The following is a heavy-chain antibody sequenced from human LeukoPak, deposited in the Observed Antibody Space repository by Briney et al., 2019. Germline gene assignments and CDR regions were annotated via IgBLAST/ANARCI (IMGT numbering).Heavy chain of an antibody. CDR2: IWYDGSPK. J-gene: IGHJ4*02. D-gene: IGHD3-22*01. CDR1: GFTFSNYA. Sequence: PGGSLRLSCAASGFTFSNYAMHWVRQAPGKGLEWVAVIWYDGSPKYYPDSVKGRFTISRDFSKNTVFLHMNSLRAEDTAMYYCARGDDSGYYDYFDYWGQGALVTVSS. V-gene: IGHV3-33*01. CDR3: ARGDDSGYYDYFDY.